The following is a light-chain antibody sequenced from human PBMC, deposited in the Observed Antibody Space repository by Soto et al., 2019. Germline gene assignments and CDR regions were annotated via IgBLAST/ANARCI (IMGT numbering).Light chain of an antibody. Sequence: QSVLTQPPSVSGAPGQRVTISCTGSSSNIGAGYDVPWYQQLPGTAPKLLIYVNNKRPSGVPDRFSGSKSGTSASLTITGLQADDEADYYCQSCDSSLSVVFGGGTKLTVL. CDR1: SSNIGAGYD. J-gene: IGLJ2*01. V-gene: IGLV1-40*01. CDR2: VNN. CDR3: QSCDSSLSVV.